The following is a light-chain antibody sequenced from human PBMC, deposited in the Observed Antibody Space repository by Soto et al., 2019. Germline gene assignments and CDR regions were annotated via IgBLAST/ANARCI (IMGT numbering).Light chain of an antibody. Sequence: SYELTQPPSVSVAPGQTARITCGGDNIGSESVHWYHQRPGQAPVLVVYDDNHRPAGIPERVSGSNSGNTATLTISRVEAGDEADYYCQVWDSSGDHHVVFGGGTKLTVL. CDR2: DDN. CDR1: NIGSES. J-gene: IGLJ2*01. V-gene: IGLV3-21*02. CDR3: QVWDSSGDHHVV.